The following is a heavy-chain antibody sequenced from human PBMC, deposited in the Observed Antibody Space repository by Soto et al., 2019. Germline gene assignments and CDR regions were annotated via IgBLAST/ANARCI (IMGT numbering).Heavy chain of an antibody. CDR3: AKVGQQLVRDDY. V-gene: IGHV3-23*01. CDR2: ISGSGGST. D-gene: IGHD6-13*01. CDR1: GVTFSSYA. Sequence: GGSLRLSCAASGVTFSSYAMSWVRQAPGKGLEWVSAISGSGGSTFYADSVKGRFTISRDNSKNTLYLQMNSLRAEDTAVYYCAKVGQQLVRDDYWGQGTLVTVSS. J-gene: IGHJ4*02.